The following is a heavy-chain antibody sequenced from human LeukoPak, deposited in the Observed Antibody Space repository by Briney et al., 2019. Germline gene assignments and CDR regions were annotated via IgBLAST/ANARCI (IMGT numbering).Heavy chain of an antibody. CDR3: ARVGYYYDSSGYDY. Sequence: SETLSLTCAVSGGSISSSNWWSWVRQPPGKGLEWIGEIYHSGSTNYNPSLKSRVTISVDKSKNQFSLKLSSVTAADTAVYYCARVGYYYDSSGYDYWGQGTLVTVSS. J-gene: IGHJ4*02. V-gene: IGHV4-4*02. CDR1: GGSISSSNW. CDR2: IYHSGST. D-gene: IGHD3-22*01.